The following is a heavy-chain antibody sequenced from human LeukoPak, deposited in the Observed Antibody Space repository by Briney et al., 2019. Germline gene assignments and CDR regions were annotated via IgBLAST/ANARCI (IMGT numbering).Heavy chain of an antibody. V-gene: IGHV4-34*01. CDR2: INHSGST. CDR3: ARGRLTICGVALPDY. D-gene: IGHD3-3*01. CDR1: GGSFSGYY. J-gene: IGHJ4*02. Sequence: SETLSLTCAVYGGSFSGYYWSWIRQPPGKGLEWIGEINHSGSTNYNPSLKSRVTISVDTSKNQFSLQLSSVTAADTAVYYCARGRLTICGVALPDYWGQGTLVTVSS.